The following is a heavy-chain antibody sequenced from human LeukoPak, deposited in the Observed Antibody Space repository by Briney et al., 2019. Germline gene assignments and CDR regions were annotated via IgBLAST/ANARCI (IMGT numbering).Heavy chain of an antibody. D-gene: IGHD6-13*01. J-gene: IGHJ4*02. CDR1: GGSISSSNW. CDR2: IYHSGST. CDR3: AREVAAAGTFDY. V-gene: IGHV4-4*02. Sequence: SESLSLTCAVSGGSISSSNWWSWIRQPPGKGLEWIGEIYHSGSTNYNPSLKSRVTISVDKSKNQFSLKLSSVTAADTAVYYCAREVAAAGTFDYWGQGTLVTVSS.